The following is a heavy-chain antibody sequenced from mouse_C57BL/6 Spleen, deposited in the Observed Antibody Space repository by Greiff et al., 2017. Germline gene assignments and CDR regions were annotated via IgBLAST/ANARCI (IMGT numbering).Heavy chain of an antibody. CDR3: ARGDDYDGYYFDY. V-gene: IGHV1-7*01. Sequence: VQLQQPGAELAKPGASVKLSCKASGYTFTSYWMHWVKQRPGQGLEWIGYINPSSGYTKYNQKFKDKATLTADKSSSTAYMQLSSLTYEDSAVYYCARGDDYDGYYFDYWGQGTTLTVSS. CDR2: INPSSGYT. J-gene: IGHJ2*01. D-gene: IGHD2-4*01. CDR1: GYTFTSYW.